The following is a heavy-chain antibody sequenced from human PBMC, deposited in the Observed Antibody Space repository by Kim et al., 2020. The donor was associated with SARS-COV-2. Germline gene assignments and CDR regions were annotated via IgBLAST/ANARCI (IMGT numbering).Heavy chain of an antibody. V-gene: IGHV3-23*01. CDR2: VSGNDDKT. D-gene: IGHD3-10*01. J-gene: IGHJ4*02. CDR1: GFPVSNYA. CDR3: AKGSSNGWGYFDF. Sequence: GGSLRLSCAASGFPVSNYAMTWVRQAPGQGLEWVSTVSGNDDKTYYADSVKGRFLISRDDSENTVYLQMNSLRGADTAVYFCAKGSSNGWGYFDFWGQGTQVTVSS.